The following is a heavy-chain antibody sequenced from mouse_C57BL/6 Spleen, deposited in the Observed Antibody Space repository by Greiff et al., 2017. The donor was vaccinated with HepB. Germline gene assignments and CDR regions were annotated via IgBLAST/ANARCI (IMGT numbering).Heavy chain of an antibody. CDR1: GFNIKDYY. D-gene: IGHD3-3*01. CDR2: IDPEDGDT. J-gene: IGHJ2*01. V-gene: IGHV14-1*01. CDR3: TTLAGGDY. Sequence: EVKLQESGAELVRPGASVKLSCTASGFNIKDYYMHWVKQRPEQGLEWIGRIDPEDGDTEYAPKFQGKATITTDTSANTAYLQLSSLTSEDPAVYYCTTLAGGDYWGQGTTLTVSS.